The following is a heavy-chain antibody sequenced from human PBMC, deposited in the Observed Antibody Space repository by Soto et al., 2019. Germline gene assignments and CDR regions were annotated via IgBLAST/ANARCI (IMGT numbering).Heavy chain of an antibody. J-gene: IGHJ5*02. Sequence: PSETLSLTCAVSGGSISSSNWWSWVRQPPGKGLEWIGEIYHSGSTNYNPSLKSRVTISVDKSKNQFSLKLSSVTAADTAVYYCARVSRGYSYGYWFDPWGQGTLVTVSS. CDR3: ARVSRGYSYGYWFDP. CDR2: IYHSGST. CDR1: GGSISSSNW. D-gene: IGHD5-18*01. V-gene: IGHV4-4*02.